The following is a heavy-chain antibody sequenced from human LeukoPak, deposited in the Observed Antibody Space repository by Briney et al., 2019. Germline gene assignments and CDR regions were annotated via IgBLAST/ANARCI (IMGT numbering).Heavy chain of an antibody. J-gene: IGHJ4*02. CDR1: GYTFTNYH. Sequence: ASVKVSCKASGYTFTNYHMHWVRQAPGQGLEWMGMITPSDGSTNYAQKFQGRVTMTRDMSTSTVYMEPSSLRSEDTAVYYCARVGGWYRYFFDYWGQGTLLTVSS. V-gene: IGHV1-46*01. D-gene: IGHD6-19*01. CDR2: ITPSDGST. CDR3: ARVGGWYRYFFDY.